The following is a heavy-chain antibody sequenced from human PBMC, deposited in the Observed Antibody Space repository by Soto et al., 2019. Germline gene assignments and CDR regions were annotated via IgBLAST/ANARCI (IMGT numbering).Heavy chain of an antibody. CDR3: VKDLHSGDAFDI. Sequence: EVQLVESGGGLVQPGRSLRLSCAASGFTFDDYAMHWVRQAPGKGLEWVSGISWNSGSIGYADSVKGRFTISRDNAKNSLYLQMNSLRAEDTALYYCVKDLHSGDAFDIWGQGTMVTVSS. V-gene: IGHV3-9*01. CDR2: ISWNSGSI. CDR1: GFTFDDYA. D-gene: IGHD6-19*01. J-gene: IGHJ3*02.